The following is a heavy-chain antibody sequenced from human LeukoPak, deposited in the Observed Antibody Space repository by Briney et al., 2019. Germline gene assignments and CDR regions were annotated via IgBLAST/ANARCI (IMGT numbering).Heavy chain of an antibody. CDR3: GGYGSGIYYPST. Sequence: PSETLSLTCTVSGGSISSYFWSWVRQPAGKGLEWIGRIYPSGSTNYNPSLKSRITMSVDTSKNQFSVRLSSVTAADTAVYYYGGYGSGIYYPSTWGQGTLVTVSS. CDR2: IYPSGST. V-gene: IGHV4-4*07. CDR1: GGSISSYF. D-gene: IGHD3-10*01. J-gene: IGHJ4*02.